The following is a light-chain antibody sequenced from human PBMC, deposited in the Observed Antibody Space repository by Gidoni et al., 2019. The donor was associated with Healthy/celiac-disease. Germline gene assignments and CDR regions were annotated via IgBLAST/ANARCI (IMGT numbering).Light chain of an antibody. CDR3: QQSYSTPLCT. J-gene: IGKJ3*01. Sequence: DIQMTQSPSSLSASVGDRVTITCRASQSISSYLNWYQQKPGKAPKILIYAASSLQSGVPSRFSGSGSGTDFTRTISSLQPEDFATYYCQQSYSTPLCTFGPGTKVDIQ. CDR2: AAS. V-gene: IGKV1-39*01. CDR1: QSISSY.